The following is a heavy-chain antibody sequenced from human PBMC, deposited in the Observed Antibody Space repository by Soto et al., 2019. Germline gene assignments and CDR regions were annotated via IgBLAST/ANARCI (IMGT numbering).Heavy chain of an antibody. CDR3: ARQFSWNAAAAGTGY. Sequence: QLQLQESGPGLVKPSETLSLTCTVSGGSISSSSYYWGXXXXXXGKGLEWIGSIYYSGSTYYNPSLKSRVTISVDTSKNQFSLKLSSVTAADTAVYNCARQFSWNAAAAGTGYWGQGTLVTVSS. CDR1: GGSISSSSYY. CDR2: IYYSGST. V-gene: IGHV4-39*01. D-gene: IGHD6-13*01. J-gene: IGHJ4*02.